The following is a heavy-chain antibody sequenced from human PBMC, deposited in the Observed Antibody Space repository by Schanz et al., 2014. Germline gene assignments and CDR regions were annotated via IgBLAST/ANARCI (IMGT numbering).Heavy chain of an antibody. D-gene: IGHD2-15*01. Sequence: EVQLLESGGGLVQPGGSLRLSCAASGFTFSSYAMSWVRQAPGKGLEWVSYISSSSSTRYYADSVKGRFTISRDNAKNSLFLQMNSLRAEDTAVYYCARDFLLEQLGYSHYYYAMDVWGNGTTVTVSS. J-gene: IGHJ6*04. V-gene: IGHV3-48*01. CDR2: ISSSSSTR. CDR1: GFTFSSYA. CDR3: ARDFLLEQLGYSHYYYAMDV.